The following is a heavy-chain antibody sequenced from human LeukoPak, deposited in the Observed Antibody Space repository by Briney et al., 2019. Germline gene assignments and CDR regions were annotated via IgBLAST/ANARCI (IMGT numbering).Heavy chain of an antibody. CDR3: ASKTYYDYVWGSYLSPDY. V-gene: IGHV1-69*13. Sequence: GASVKVSCKASGGTFSIYAISWVRQAPGQGLEWMGGIIPIFGTANYAQKFQGRVTITADESTSTAYMELSSLRSEDTAVYYCASKTYYDYVWGSYLSPDYWGQGTLVTVSS. CDR2: IIPIFGTA. CDR1: GGTFSIYA. D-gene: IGHD3-16*02. J-gene: IGHJ4*02.